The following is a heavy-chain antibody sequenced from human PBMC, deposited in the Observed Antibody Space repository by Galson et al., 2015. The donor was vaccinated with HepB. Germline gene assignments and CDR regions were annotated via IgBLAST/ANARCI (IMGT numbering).Heavy chain of an antibody. CDR2: IYYSGST. D-gene: IGHD6-19*01. J-gene: IGHJ1*01. CDR1: GGSISSYY. Sequence: LSLTCTVSGGSISSYYWSWIRQPPGKGLEWIGYIYYSGSTNYNPSLKSRVTISVDTSKNQFSLKLSSVTAADTAVYYCARADEYSSGWLWGQGTLVTVSS. V-gene: IGHV4-59*01. CDR3: ARADEYSSGWL.